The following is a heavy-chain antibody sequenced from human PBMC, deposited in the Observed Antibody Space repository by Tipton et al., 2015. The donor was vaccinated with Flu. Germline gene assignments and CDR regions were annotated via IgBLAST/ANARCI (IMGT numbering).Heavy chain of an antibody. V-gene: IGHV4-61*02. CDR1: GGSISSGSYY. CDR2: IYTSGSA. J-gene: IGHJ4*02. CDR3: ARGTGYSTTYFDS. D-gene: IGHD2-15*01. Sequence: TLSLTCTVSGGSISSGSYYWTWIRQPAGKGLEWIGRIYTSGSANYHPSLESRVTISVDTSKNQFSLRLNSVTAADTAVYYCARGTGYSTTYFDSWGRGTLVTVSS.